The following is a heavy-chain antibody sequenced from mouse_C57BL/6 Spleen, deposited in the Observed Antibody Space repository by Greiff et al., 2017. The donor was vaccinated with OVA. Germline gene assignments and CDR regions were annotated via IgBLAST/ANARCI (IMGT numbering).Heavy chain of an antibody. CDR3: TREGITTVVAYYYAMDY. V-gene: IGHV5-9-1*02. Sequence: EVKLEESGEGLVKPGGSLKLSCAASGFTFSSYAMSWVRQTPEKRLEWVAYISSGGDYIYYADTVKGRFTISRDNARNTLYLQMSSLKSEDTAMYYCTREGITTVVAYYYAMDYWGQGTSVTVSS. J-gene: IGHJ4*01. CDR1: GFTFSSYA. CDR2: ISSGGDYI. D-gene: IGHD1-1*01.